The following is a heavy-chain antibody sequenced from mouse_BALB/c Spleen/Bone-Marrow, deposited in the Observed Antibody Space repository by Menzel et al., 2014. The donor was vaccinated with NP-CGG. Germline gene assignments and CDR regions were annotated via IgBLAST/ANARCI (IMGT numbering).Heavy chain of an antibody. CDR1: GYTFSNSW. D-gene: IGHD1-1*01. CDR3: ASRGDYSYAMDY. Sequence: QVQLQQSGAELVRPGSSVKISCKASGYTFSNSWMNWMKQRPGQGLEWIGQIYPGDGDTNYIGKFTGKATLTADKSSSTAYMQLSSLTSEDSSVDFCASRGDYSYAMDYWGQGTSVTVSS. CDR2: IYPGDGDT. V-gene: IGHV1-80*01. J-gene: IGHJ4*01.